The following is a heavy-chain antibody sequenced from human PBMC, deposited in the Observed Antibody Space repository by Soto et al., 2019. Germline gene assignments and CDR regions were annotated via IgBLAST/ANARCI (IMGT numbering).Heavy chain of an antibody. CDR3: AKEGPITHYYFDY. J-gene: IGHJ4*02. CDR2: ISGSGGTT. CDR1: GFTFTTYA. Sequence: GGSLRLSCAASGFTFTTYAMSWVRQAPGKGLEWVAAISGSGGTTYYADSVKGRFTISRDNSKNTLYLQMNSLRAEDTAVYYCAKEGPITHYYFDYWGQGTLVTVSS. D-gene: IGHD1-20*01. V-gene: IGHV3-23*01.